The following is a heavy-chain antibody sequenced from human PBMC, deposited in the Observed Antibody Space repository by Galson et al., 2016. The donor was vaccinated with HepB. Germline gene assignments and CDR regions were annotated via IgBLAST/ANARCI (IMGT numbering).Heavy chain of an antibody. CDR1: GLTFSSYA. D-gene: IGHD3-10*01. J-gene: IGHJ4*02. CDR3: ASHAASGSYSDYFPH. CDR2: ITDNGGHT. V-gene: IGHV3-23*01. Sequence: SLRLSCAASGLTFSSYAMTWVRQAPGKGLEWVSTITDNGGHTYYADSVKGRFNISRDNSKNTLYLQMNSLRAEDTALYYCASHAASGSYSDYFPHWGQGTLVTVSS.